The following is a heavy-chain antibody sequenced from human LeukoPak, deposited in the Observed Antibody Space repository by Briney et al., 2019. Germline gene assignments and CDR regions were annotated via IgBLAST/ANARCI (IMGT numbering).Heavy chain of an antibody. CDR2: ISYDGSNK. CDR3: AKGGITMVRGVITAFDI. CDR1: GFTFSSYA. V-gene: IGHV3-30*04. J-gene: IGHJ3*02. D-gene: IGHD3-10*01. Sequence: PGGSLRLSCAASGFTFSSYAMHWVRQAPGKGLEWVAVISYDGSNKYYADSVKGRFTISRDNSKNTLYLQMNSLRAEDTAVYYCAKGGITMVRGVITAFDIWGQGTMVTVSS.